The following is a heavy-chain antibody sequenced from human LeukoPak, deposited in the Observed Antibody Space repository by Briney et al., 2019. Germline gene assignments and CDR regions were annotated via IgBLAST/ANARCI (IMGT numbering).Heavy chain of an antibody. CDR2: INPNSGGT. J-gene: IGHJ4*02. CDR3: AIIGYCSGGSCYSGDY. Sequence: GASVKVSCKASGYTFTGYYMHWVRQAPGQGLEWMGWINPNSGGTNYARKFQGRVTMTRDTSISTAYMELSRLRSDDTAVYYCAIIGYCSGGSCYSGDYWGQGTLVTVSS. CDR1: GYTFTGYY. V-gene: IGHV1-2*02. D-gene: IGHD2-15*01.